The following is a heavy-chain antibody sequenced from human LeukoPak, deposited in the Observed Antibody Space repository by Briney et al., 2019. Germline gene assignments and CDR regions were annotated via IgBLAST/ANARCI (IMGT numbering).Heavy chain of an antibody. CDR3: ARDGPVTTMVY. Sequence: SVTVSCTASGGTFSSYAISWVRQAPGQGLEWMGGIIPIFGTANYAQKFQGRVTITADESTSTAYMELSSLRSEDTAVYYCARDGPVTTMVYWGQGTLVTVSS. J-gene: IGHJ4*02. CDR1: GGTFSSYA. V-gene: IGHV1-69*13. CDR2: IIPIFGTA. D-gene: IGHD4-17*01.